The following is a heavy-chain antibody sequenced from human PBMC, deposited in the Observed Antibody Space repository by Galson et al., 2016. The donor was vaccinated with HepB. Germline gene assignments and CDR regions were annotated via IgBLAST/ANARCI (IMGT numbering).Heavy chain of an antibody. J-gene: IGHJ4*02. CDR3: AKGRVRYSRSSDIDY. V-gene: IGHV3-7*03. D-gene: IGHD6-6*01. CDR1: GFTFRTSW. CDR2: INPDGSQT. Sequence: SLRLSCAASGFTFRTSWMSWVRQPPGKGPEWVANINPDGSQTYYVDSVKGRFNISRDNANNSLYLQMNSLRAEDTALYYCAKGRVRYSRSSDIDYWGQGTLVAVSS.